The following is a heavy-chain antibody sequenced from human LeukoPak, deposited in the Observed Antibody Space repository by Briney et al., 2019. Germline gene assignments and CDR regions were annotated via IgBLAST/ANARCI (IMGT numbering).Heavy chain of an antibody. Sequence: GGSLRLSCAASGFTFSDHYMDWVRQAPGKGLEWVGRTRNKANSYTTEYAASVKGRFTISRDDSKNSLYLQMNSLKTEDTAVYYCAREGALLWIGEHYYYMDVWGKGTTVTISS. J-gene: IGHJ6*03. CDR2: TRNKANSYTT. CDR3: AREGALLWIGEHYYYMDV. V-gene: IGHV3-72*01. CDR1: GFTFSDHY. D-gene: IGHD3-10*01.